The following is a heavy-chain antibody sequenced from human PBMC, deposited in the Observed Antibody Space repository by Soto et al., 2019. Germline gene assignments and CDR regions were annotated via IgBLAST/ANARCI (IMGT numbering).Heavy chain of an antibody. J-gene: IGHJ5*02. CDR2: IYYSGST. V-gene: IGHV4-31*03. CDR3: AREGLRFNNWFDP. Sequence: TLPHTCTVSGGSSRSGGYYWSWIRQHPGKGLEWIGYIYYSGSTYCNPSLKSRVTISVDTSKNQFSLKLSSVTAADTAVYYCAREGLRFNNWFDPWGQGTLVTVSS. CDR1: GGSSRSGGYY. D-gene: IGHD4-17*01.